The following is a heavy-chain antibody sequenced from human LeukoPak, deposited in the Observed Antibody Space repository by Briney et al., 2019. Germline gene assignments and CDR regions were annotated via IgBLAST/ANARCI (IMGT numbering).Heavy chain of an antibody. D-gene: IGHD5-24*01. CDR2: IRYDGSNK. Sequence: PGGSLRLSCAASGFSFNSYGIHWVRQAPGKGLEWVAFIRYDGSNKYYADSVKGRFTISRDNSKNTLYLQMNSLRAEDTAVYYCAKWGRDGYGMDVWGQGTTVTVSS. CDR1: GFSFNSYG. CDR3: AKWGRDGYGMDV. J-gene: IGHJ6*02. V-gene: IGHV3-30*02.